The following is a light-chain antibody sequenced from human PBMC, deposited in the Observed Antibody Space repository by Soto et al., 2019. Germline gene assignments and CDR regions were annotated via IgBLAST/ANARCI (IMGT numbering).Light chain of an antibody. CDR2: AAS. J-gene: IGKJ5*01. Sequence: DIQMTQSPSSLSSSVGDIITITCRSSQSISSYLNWYQQKPGKAPKLLIYAASSLQSGVPSRFSGSGSGTDFTLTISSLQPEDFATYYCQQSYSTSPITFGQGTRLEI. CDR1: QSISSY. CDR3: QQSYSTSPIT. V-gene: IGKV1-39*01.